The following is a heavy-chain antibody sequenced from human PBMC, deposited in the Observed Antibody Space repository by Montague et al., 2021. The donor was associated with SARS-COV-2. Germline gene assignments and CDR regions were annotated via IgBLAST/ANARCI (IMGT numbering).Heavy chain of an antibody. CDR3: ARVPYRLLFVPRYYGMDV. CDR2: ISHSGNT. V-gene: IGHV4-34*01. D-gene: IGHD2-2*01. Sequence: SETLSLTCAVYGGSLSGYYWSWIRQPPGEGLEWIAEISHSGNTSYNPSLKSRVTISVDTSKNQFSLKLSSATAADTAEYYCARVPYRLLFVPRYYGMDVWGQGTTVTVSS. J-gene: IGHJ6*02. CDR1: GGSLSGYY.